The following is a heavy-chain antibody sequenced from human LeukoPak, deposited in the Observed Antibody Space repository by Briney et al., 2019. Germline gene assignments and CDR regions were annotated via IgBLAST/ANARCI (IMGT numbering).Heavy chain of an antibody. D-gene: IGHD3-10*01. CDR2: IWYDGSNK. CDR3: ARDSTPLWFGENWFDP. V-gene: IGHV3-33*08. CDR1: GFTFSSYG. J-gene: IGHJ5*02. Sequence: GESLKLSCAASGFTFSSYGMHWVRQAPGKGLEWVAVIWYDGSNKYYADSVKGRFTISRDNSKNTLYLQMNSLRAEDTAVYYCARDSTPLWFGENWFDPWGQGTLVTVSS.